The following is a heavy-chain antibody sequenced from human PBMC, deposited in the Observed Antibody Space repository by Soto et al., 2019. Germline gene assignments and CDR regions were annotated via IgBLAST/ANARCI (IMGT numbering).Heavy chain of an antibody. CDR3: TATQWLEYYFDY. D-gene: IGHD6-19*01. V-gene: IGHV3-15*01. J-gene: IGHJ4*02. CDR1: GFTFSNAW. Sequence: EVQLVESGGGLVKPGGSLRLSCAASGFTFSNAWMSWVRQAPGKGLEWVGRIKSNTDGGTTDYAAPVKGRFTISRDDSKNTLYLQMYSLKTEDTAVYYCTATQWLEYYFDYWGQGTLVTVSS. CDR2: IKSNTDGGTT.